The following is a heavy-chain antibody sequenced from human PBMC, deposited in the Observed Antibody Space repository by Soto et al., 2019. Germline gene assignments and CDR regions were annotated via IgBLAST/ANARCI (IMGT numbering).Heavy chain of an antibody. CDR2: ISTYNSNT. J-gene: IGHJ4*02. Sequence: ASVKVSCKASGYTFTSYGISWVRQAPGQGLEWMGWISTYNSNTNYAQKLQGRVTMTTDTSTSTAYMELRSLRSDDTAVYYCAAPSYCSTTSCYRYFDYWGQGTLVTVSS. CDR1: GYTFTSYG. V-gene: IGHV1-18*01. CDR3: AAPSYCSTTSCYRYFDY. D-gene: IGHD2-2*01.